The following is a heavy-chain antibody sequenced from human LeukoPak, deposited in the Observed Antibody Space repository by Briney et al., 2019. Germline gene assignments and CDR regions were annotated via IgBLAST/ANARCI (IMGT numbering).Heavy chain of an antibody. Sequence: SETLSLTCAVYGGSFSGYYWSWIRQPPGKGLEWIGEINHSGSTNYNPSLKSRVTISVDTSKNQFSLKLSSVTAADTAVYYCARDFAVTGAADPAYWGQGTLVTVSS. CDR2: INHSGST. J-gene: IGHJ4*02. CDR3: ARDFAVTGAADPAY. CDR1: GGSFSGYY. D-gene: IGHD6-13*01. V-gene: IGHV4-34*01.